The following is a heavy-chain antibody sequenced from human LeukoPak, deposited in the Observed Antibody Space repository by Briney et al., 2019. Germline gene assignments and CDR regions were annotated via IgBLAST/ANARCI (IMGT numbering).Heavy chain of an antibody. Sequence: PGGSLRLSCAASGFTFSSYGMHWVRQAPGKGLEWVAVISYDGSNKYYADSVKGRFTISRDNSKNTLYLQMNSLRAEDTAVYYCAKQVDGDYDYYGMDVWGQGTTVTVSS. J-gene: IGHJ6*02. V-gene: IGHV3-30*18. D-gene: IGHD4-17*01. CDR2: ISYDGSNK. CDR3: AKQVDGDYDYYGMDV. CDR1: GFTFSSYG.